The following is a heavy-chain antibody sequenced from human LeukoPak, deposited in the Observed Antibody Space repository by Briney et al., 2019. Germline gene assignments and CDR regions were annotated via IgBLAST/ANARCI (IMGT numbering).Heavy chain of an antibody. Sequence: GGSLRLSCAASGFTFSDYYMSWIRQAPGKGLEWVSYISSSGSTIYYADSVKGRFTISRDNSKNTLYLQMNSLRAEDTAVYYCAKDGILTGLYYYYYMDVWGKGTTVTISS. D-gene: IGHD3-9*01. V-gene: IGHV3-11*01. CDR2: ISSSGSTI. J-gene: IGHJ6*03. CDR1: GFTFSDYY. CDR3: AKDGILTGLYYYYYMDV.